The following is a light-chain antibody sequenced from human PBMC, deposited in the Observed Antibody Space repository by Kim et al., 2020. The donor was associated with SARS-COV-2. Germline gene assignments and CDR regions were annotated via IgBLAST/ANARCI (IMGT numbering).Light chain of an antibody. CDR2: SDD. CDR3: AAWDDSLFGWV. CDR1: SSNIGRNT. Sequence: QSVLTQPPSASGTPGQRVTISCSGTSSNIGRNTINWYQQLPGTAPKLFIYSDDQRPLGVPDRFSGSKSGTSASLAISGLQSEDEADYYCAAWDDSLFGWVFGGGTQLTVL. J-gene: IGLJ3*02. V-gene: IGLV1-44*01.